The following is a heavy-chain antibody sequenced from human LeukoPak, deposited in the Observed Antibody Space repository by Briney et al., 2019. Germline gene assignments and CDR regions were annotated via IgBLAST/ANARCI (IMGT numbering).Heavy chain of an antibody. D-gene: IGHD5-18*01. Sequence: GASVKVSCKASGFTFTSSAVQWVRQARGQRLEWIGWIVVCSGNTNYAQKFQERVTITRDMSTSTAYMELSSLRSEDTAVYYCARDIVDTAIGAQRFDYWGQGTLVTVSS. V-gene: IGHV1-58*01. J-gene: IGHJ4*02. CDR1: GFTFTSSA. CDR3: ARDIVDTAIGAQRFDY. CDR2: IVVCSGNT.